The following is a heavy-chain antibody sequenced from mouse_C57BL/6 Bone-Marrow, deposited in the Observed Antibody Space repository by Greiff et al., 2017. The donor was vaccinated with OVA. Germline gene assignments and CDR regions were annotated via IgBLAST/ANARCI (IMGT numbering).Heavy chain of an antibody. D-gene: IGHD1-1*01. CDR3: ARQGRKWYYGRSYGWYFDV. CDR2: ISGGGGNT. CDR1: GFTFSSYT. Sequence: EVQLQESGGGLVKPGGSLKLSCAASGFTFSSYTMSWVRQTPEKRLEWVATISGGGGNTYYQESVKGRFTISRDNAKNTLYLQMSSLRSEDTAGYYCARQGRKWYYGRSYGWYFDVWGTGTTVTVSS. J-gene: IGHJ1*03. V-gene: IGHV5-9*04.